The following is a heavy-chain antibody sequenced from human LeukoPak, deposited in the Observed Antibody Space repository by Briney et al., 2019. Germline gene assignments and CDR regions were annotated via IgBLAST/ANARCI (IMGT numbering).Heavy chain of an antibody. Sequence: ASVKVSCKASGYTFTSYGISWVRQAPGQGLEWMGWISAYNGNTNYAQKLQGRVTMTTDTSTSTAYMELRSLRSDDTAVYYCARVVPAAILEYYYYYGMDVWGQGTTVTVSS. V-gene: IGHV1-18*01. CDR2: ISAYNGNT. CDR1: GYTFTSYG. D-gene: IGHD2-2*01. J-gene: IGHJ6*02. CDR3: ARVVPAAILEYYYYYGMDV.